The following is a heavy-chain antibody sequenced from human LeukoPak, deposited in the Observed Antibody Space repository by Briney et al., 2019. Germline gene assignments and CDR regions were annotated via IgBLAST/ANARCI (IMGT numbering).Heavy chain of an antibody. J-gene: IGHJ6*02. D-gene: IGHD3-3*01. CDR1: GYTFTGYY. Sequence: GASVKVSCKASGYTFTGYYMHWVRQPPGQGLEWMGRINPNSGGTNYAQKFQGRVTMTRDTSISTAYMELSRLRSDDTAVYYCARTYYDFWSGYLYYYYGMDVWGQGTTVTVSS. V-gene: IGHV1-2*06. CDR2: INPNSGGT. CDR3: ARTYYDFWSGYLYYYYGMDV.